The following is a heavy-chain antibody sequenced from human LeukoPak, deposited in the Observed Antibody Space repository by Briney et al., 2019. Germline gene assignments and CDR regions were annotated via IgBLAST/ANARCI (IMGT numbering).Heavy chain of an antibody. CDR2: ISPYNGNT. CDR1: GYTFTSYG. Sequence: ASVNVSCKASGYTFTSYGINWVRQAPGQGLEWMGLISPYNGNTKYAEKIQRRVTITTAPSTSTAYMELRSLSSDATAVYYCARDQRGYGDSSGASKWIDPWGPGTLVTASS. CDR3: ARDQRGYGDSSGASKWIDP. V-gene: IGHV1-18*01. J-gene: IGHJ5*02. D-gene: IGHD4-17*01.